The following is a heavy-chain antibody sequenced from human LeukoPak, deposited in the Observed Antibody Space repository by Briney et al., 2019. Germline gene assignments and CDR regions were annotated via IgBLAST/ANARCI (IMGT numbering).Heavy chain of an antibody. CDR3: ARDRATKARIGGMAV. CDR2: ISETSSHR. CDR1: TFIFGSYS. D-gene: IGHD5-24*01. V-gene: IGHV3-21*06. Sequence: PGGSLRLSCVGSTFIFGSYSMNWVRQAPGKGLEWVSYISETSSHRYYADSVKGRFTISRDNAQNSLYLQMNSLSAEDTGIYYCARDRATKARIGGMAVWGQGTTVIVSS. J-gene: IGHJ6*02.